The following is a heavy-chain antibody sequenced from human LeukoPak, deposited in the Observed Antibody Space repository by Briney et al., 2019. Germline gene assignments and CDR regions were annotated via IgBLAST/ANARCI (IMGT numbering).Heavy chain of an antibody. CDR3: ARDRSYGNNWFDP. J-gene: IGHJ5*02. Sequence: SETLSLTCTVSGGSISSFYWSWIRQPPGKGLEWIGYICNRGTTNYNPSLKSRVTIAVDTSKNQFSLKLTSVTAADTAVYYCARDRSYGNNWFDPWGQGTLVTVS. D-gene: IGHD4-17*01. CDR2: ICNRGTT. CDR1: GGSISSFY. V-gene: IGHV4-59*01.